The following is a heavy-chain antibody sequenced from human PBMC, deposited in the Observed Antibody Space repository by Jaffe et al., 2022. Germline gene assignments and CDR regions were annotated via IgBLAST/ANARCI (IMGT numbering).Heavy chain of an antibody. Sequence: QVQLQESGPGLVKPSQTLSLTCTVSGGSISSGSYYWSWIRQPAGKGLEWIGRIYTSGSTNYNPSLKSRVTISVDTSKNQFSLKLSSVTAADTAVYYCARAGGEWVVPAATKENWFDPWGQGTLVTVSS. D-gene: IGHD2-2*01. CDR1: GGSISSGSYY. J-gene: IGHJ5*02. V-gene: IGHV4-61*02. CDR3: ARAGGEWVVPAATKENWFDP. CDR2: IYTSGST.